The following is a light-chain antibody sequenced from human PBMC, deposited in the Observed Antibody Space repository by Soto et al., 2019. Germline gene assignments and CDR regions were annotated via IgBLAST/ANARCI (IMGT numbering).Light chain of an antibody. CDR3: QTYNNWQRT. J-gene: IGKJ1*01. Sequence: EVVMTQSPATLSVSPGEGATLSCRASRTISTNLAWYQQKPGQDHRLLIYDDYIRATGIPDRFSGSGSETEFTLTIRSMQSEEFAVYYCQTYNNWQRTGGQGNKLDIK. V-gene: IGKV3-15*01. CDR2: DDY. CDR1: RTISTN.